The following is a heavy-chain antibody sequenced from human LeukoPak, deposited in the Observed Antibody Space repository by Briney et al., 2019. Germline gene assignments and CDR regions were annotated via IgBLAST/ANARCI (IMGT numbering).Heavy chain of an antibody. CDR1: GFTFSNAW. J-gene: IGHJ5*02. CDR3: ARYCSSASCYKPP. Sequence: GGSLRLSCAASGFTFSNAWMSWVRQAPGKGLEWVGRIKSKTGGGTTDYAAPVKGRFTISRDDSKNTLYLHLNSLKTEDTAVYYCARYCSSASCYKPPWGQGTLVTVSS. V-gene: IGHV3-15*01. D-gene: IGHD2-2*02. CDR2: IKSKTGGGTT.